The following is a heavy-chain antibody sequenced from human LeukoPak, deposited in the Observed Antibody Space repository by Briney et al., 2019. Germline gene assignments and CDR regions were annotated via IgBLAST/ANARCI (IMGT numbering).Heavy chain of an antibody. V-gene: IGHV1-18*01. Sequence: ASVKVSCKASGYSFISYGITWVRQAPGQGLEWMGWISAYNGNTNYAQKLQGRVTMTTDTSTSTAYMELRSLRSDDTAVYYCARGRPSSNIAARGNWFDPWGQGTLVTVSS. CDR1: GYSFISYG. D-gene: IGHD6-6*01. CDR3: ARGRPSSNIAARGNWFDP. J-gene: IGHJ5*02. CDR2: ISAYNGNT.